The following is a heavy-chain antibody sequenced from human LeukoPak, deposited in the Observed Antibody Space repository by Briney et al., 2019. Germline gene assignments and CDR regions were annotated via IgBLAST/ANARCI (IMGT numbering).Heavy chain of an antibody. J-gene: IGHJ3*02. Sequence: SGTLSLTCTVSGGSISSYYWSWIRQPPGKGLEWIGYIYYSGSTNYNPSLKSRVTISLDTSENQFSLKLRSVTAADTVVYYCARGSIAARNDAFDIWGQGTMVTVSS. CDR1: GGSISSYY. CDR2: IYYSGST. CDR3: ARGSIAARNDAFDI. D-gene: IGHD6-6*01. V-gene: IGHV4-59*01.